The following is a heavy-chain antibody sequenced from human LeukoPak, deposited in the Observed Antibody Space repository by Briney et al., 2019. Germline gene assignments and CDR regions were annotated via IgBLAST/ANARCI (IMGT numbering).Heavy chain of an antibody. CDR2: ISTSGSFT. D-gene: IGHD3-3*01. J-gene: IGHJ4*02. V-gene: IGHV3-21*01. Sequence: GGSLRLSCLASGFSLSTFTMNWVRQGPGKGLEWVSLISTSGSFTHYTESIKGRFTISRDNAKNSLYLQMNNLRVEDTGVYYCVRGGDFGVVTDCWSQGTLVMVSS. CDR1: GFSLSTFT. CDR3: VRGGDFGVVTDC.